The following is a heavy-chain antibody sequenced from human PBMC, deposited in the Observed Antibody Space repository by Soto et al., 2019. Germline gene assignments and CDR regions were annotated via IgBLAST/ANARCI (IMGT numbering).Heavy chain of an antibody. CDR3: AKEGTPSPYNWFDP. V-gene: IGHV3-23*01. J-gene: IGHJ5*02. D-gene: IGHD2-15*01. CDR2: LSEGGCST. CDR1: GLTFSNYA. Sequence: GSLRLYCAAPGLTFSNYAMSWVREAPGKGLEWVSGLSEGGCSTFYADAVKGRFTISRDNAKNTLYLQMSSLRAEDTAVYYCAKEGTPSPYNWFDPWRKGTLVTVSS.